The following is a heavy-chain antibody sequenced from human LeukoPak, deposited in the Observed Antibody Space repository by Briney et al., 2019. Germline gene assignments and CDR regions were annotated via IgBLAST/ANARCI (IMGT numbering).Heavy chain of an antibody. CDR3: ARGSGSYNY. D-gene: IGHD1-26*01. J-gene: IGHJ4*02. Sequence: RPSQTLSLTCTVSSGSINTYYWTWIRQPPGKGLEWIGYIYYSGNTNYSPSLKSRVTISVDTSKNQFSLKLSSVTAADTAVYYCARGSGSYNYWGQGALVTVSS. CDR2: IYYSGNT. V-gene: IGHV4-59*01. CDR1: SGSINTYY.